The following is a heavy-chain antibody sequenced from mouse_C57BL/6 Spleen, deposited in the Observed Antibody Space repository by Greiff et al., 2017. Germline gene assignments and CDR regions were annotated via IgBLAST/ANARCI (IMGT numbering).Heavy chain of an antibody. Sequence: QVQLQQSGAELVRPGASVTLSCKASGYTFTDYEMHWVKQTPVHGLEWIGAIDPETGGTAYNQKFKGKAILTADKSSSTAYMELRSLTSEDSAVYYCTRRGDLPLDYWGQGTTLTVSS. CDR2: IDPETGGT. CDR3: TRRGDLPLDY. V-gene: IGHV1-15*01. CDR1: GYTFTDYE. J-gene: IGHJ2*01.